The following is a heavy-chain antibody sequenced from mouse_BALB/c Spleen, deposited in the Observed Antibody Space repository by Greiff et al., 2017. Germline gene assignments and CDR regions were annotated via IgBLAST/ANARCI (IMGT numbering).Heavy chain of an antibody. D-gene: IGHD2-4*01. CDR2: ISSGGSYT. CDR3: ARQDDYDRGIAY. Sequence: EVKVEESGGGLVKPGGSLKLSCAASGFTFSSYAMSWVRQTPEKRLEWVATISSGGSYTYYPDSVKGRFTISRDNAKNTLYLQMSSLRSEDTAMYYCARQDDYDRGIAYWGQGTLVTVSA. V-gene: IGHV5-9-3*01. CDR1: GFTFSSYA. J-gene: IGHJ3*01.